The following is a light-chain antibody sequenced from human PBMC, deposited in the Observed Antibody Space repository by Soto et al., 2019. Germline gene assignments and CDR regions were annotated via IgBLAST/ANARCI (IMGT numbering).Light chain of an antibody. CDR2: GAS. Sequence: EIVMTQSPATLSVSPGERATVSRRASQTVSSNLAWYQQKPGQAPRLLIHGASTRATGVPARFSGSGSGPEFTLTISSLQSEDFAVYYCQQYHKWPPQYTFGQGTKLQIK. V-gene: IGKV3-15*01. J-gene: IGKJ2*01. CDR1: QTVSSN. CDR3: QQYHKWPPQYT.